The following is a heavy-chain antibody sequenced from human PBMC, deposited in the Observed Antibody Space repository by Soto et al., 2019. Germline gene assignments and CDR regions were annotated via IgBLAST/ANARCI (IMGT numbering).Heavy chain of an antibody. CDR3: ARQGDDTAMATDAFDI. D-gene: IGHD5-18*01. CDR1: GYSFTSYW. J-gene: IGHJ3*02. V-gene: IGHV5-51*01. CDR2: IYPGDSDT. Sequence: GESLKISCKGSGYSFTSYWIGWVRQMPGKGLEWMGIIYPGDSDTRYSPSFQDQVTISADKSISTAYLQWSSLKASDTAMYYCARQGDDTAMATDAFDIWGQGTMVTVSS.